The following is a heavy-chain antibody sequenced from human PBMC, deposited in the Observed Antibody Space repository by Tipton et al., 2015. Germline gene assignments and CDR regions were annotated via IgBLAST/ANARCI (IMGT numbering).Heavy chain of an antibody. J-gene: IGHJ4*02. CDR2: VFHNGDS. CDR1: GGSINNNY. Sequence: TLSLTCTVSGGSINNNYWSWIRQPPGKGLEYMGYVFHNGDSNYNPSLKSRVSMPVDTSKNQISLKLTSATAADTAIYYCARHKDSGTYPLDYWGQVTLVTVSS. CDR3: ARHKDSGTYPLDY. V-gene: IGHV4-59*01. D-gene: IGHD3-10*01.